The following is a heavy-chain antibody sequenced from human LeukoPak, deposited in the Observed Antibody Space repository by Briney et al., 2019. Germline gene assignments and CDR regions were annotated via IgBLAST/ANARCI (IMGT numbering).Heavy chain of an antibody. D-gene: IGHD3-22*01. V-gene: IGHV4-59*08. J-gene: IGHJ3*02. Sequence: SETLSLTCTVSGGSISSYYWSWIRQPPGKGLEWIGYIYYSGSTNYNPSLKSRVTISVDTSKNQLSLKLSSVTAADTAVYYCARRSHYYDSSGYYYSFDIWGQGTMVTVSS. CDR1: GGSISSYY. CDR2: IYYSGST. CDR3: ARRSHYYDSSGYYYSFDI.